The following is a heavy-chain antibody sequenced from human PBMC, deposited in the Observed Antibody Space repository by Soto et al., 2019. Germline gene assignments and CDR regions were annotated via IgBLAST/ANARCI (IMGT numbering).Heavy chain of an antibody. CDR2: IYYSGRT. CDR1: GDSIRSYY. V-gene: IGHV4-59*01. D-gene: IGHD4-17*01. CDR3: ARDYGDYDTFYYGMDV. Sequence: SETLSLTCTVSGDSIRSYYWSWIRQPPGKGLEWIGGIYYSGRTNYNPSLKSRVTMSLDTSKNQWSLKVASMTAADTAVYYCARDYGDYDTFYYGMDVWGQGTTVTVSS. J-gene: IGHJ6*02.